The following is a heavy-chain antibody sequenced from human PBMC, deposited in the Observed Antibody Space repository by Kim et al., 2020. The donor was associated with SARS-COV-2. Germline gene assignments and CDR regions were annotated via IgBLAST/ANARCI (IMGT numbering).Heavy chain of an antibody. CDR2: IDGSDGTT. V-gene: IGHV3-23*01. CDR1: GFTFTGHA. D-gene: IGHD1-26*01. Sequence: GGSLRLSCTTSGFTFTGHAMSWVRQAPGKGLEWVSSIDGSDGTTYYVDSVKGRFSISRDDSKNTLYLHMSALRAEDTATYYCLKGGWAWIWDFWGQGTRV. J-gene: IGHJ4*02. CDR3: LKGGWAWIWDF.